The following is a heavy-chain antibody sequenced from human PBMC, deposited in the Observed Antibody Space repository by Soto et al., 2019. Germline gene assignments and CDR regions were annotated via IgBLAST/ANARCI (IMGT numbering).Heavy chain of an antibody. CDR1: GYTFTSYY. CDR2: INPSGGST. Sequence: ASVKVSCKASGYTFTSYYIHWVRQAPGQGLEWMRIINPSGGSTSYAQKFQGRVTMTRDTSTSTVYMELSSLRSEDTAVYYCARDLSPPDHLLARAYKDTAMVDYYYYGMDVWGQGTTVTVSS. V-gene: IGHV1-46*01. CDR3: ARDLSPPDHLLARAYKDTAMVDYYYYGMDV. D-gene: IGHD5-18*01. J-gene: IGHJ6*02.